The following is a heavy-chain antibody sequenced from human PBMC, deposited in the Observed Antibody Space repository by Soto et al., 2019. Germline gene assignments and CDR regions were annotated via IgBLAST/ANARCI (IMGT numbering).Heavy chain of an antibody. V-gene: IGHV2-5*02. D-gene: IGHD3-3*01. Sequence: QITLNESGPTVVRPTETLTLTCRFSGFSLTTSGVGVGWIRQSPGKAPEWLALIYWDDDKRYSASLKSRLTITKDTSKNQVGLTVSDLDPTDTATYDCAHRVLRTVFGLVTTTAIYFDFWGQGTPVAVSS. CDR2: IYWDDDK. CDR1: GFSLTTSGVG. CDR3: AHRVLRTVFGLVTTTAIYFDF. J-gene: IGHJ4*02.